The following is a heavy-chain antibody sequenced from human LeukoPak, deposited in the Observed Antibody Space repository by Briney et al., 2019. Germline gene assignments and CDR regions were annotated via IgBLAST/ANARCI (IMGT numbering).Heavy chain of an antibody. J-gene: IGHJ6*03. Sequence: GASVKVSCKASGYTFTGYYMHWVRQAPGQGLEWMGWINPNSGGTNYAQKFQGRVTMTRDTSISTAYMELSRLRSDDTAVYYCARASHDYSNYERYDYYYYMDVWGKGTTVTVSS. V-gene: IGHV1-2*02. D-gene: IGHD4-11*01. CDR1: GYTFTGYY. CDR2: INPNSGGT. CDR3: ARASHDYSNYERYDYYYYMDV.